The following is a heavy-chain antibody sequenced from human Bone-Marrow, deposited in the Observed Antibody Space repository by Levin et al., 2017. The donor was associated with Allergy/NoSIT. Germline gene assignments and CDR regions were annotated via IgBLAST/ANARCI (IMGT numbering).Heavy chain of an antibody. V-gene: IGHV3-23*01. CDR1: GFTFSSYA. Sequence: GGSLRLSCAASGFTFSSYAMSWVRQAPGKGLEWVSAISGSGGSTYYADSVKGRFTISRDNSKNTLYLQMNSLRAEDTAVYYCAKARYCSSTSCQYYYYGMDVWGQGTTVTVSS. D-gene: IGHD2-2*01. CDR3: AKARYCSSTSCQYYYYGMDV. CDR2: ISGSGGST. J-gene: IGHJ6*02.